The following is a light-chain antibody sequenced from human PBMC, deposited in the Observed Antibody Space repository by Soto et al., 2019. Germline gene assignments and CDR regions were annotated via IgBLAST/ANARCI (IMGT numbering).Light chain of an antibody. Sequence: QPVLTQPPSVSGAPGQRVTISCTGSSSNIGAGYDVHWYQQLPGTAPKLLIYGNSNRPSGVPDRFSGSKSGTSASLAITGLQAEDEADYDCQSYDRSLSGVVFGGGTKLTVL. CDR2: GNS. J-gene: IGLJ2*01. CDR1: SSNIGAGYD. CDR3: QSYDRSLSGVV. V-gene: IGLV1-40*01.